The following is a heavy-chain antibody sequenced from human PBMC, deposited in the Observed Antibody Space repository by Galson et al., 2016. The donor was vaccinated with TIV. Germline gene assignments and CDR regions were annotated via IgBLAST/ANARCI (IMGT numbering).Heavy chain of an antibody. J-gene: IGHJ4*02. D-gene: IGHD3-22*01. CDR2: LSHSGIT. CDR3: ARGGFSGFYNDY. Sequence: LTCSVSGGSISSHFRTWIRQPPGKGLEWIGYLSHSGITNYNPSLRSRVTISEDTSKNQFSLTLTSVTAADTAFYYCARGGFSGFYNDYWGQGMLVTVSS. V-gene: IGHV4-59*11. CDR1: GGSISSHF.